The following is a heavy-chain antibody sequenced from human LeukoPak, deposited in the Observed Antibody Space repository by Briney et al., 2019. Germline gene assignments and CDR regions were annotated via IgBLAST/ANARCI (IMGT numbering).Heavy chain of an antibody. V-gene: IGHV3-7*01. CDR1: GFTFSSFC. D-gene: IGHD3-10*01. J-gene: IGHJ4*02. CDR2: INGDGSEK. CDR3: ARAGSPGSVDY. Sequence: PGGSLTLSCVAYGFTFSSFCRSWVRQLPGKWLVWVCNINGDGSEKYHVDSVKGRLTISRDNAKNSLYLQMNSLRADDTAVYYCARAGSPGSVDYWGQGTLVTVSS.